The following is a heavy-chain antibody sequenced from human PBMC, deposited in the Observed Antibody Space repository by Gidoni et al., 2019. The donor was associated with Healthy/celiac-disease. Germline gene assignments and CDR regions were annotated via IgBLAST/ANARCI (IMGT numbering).Heavy chain of an antibody. Sequence: EVQLVESGGVVVQPGGSLRLSCAASGFPFDYYAMHWVRQAPGKGLEWVSLISWDGGSTYYADSVKGRFTISRDNSKNSLYLQMNSLRAEDTALYYCAKAGGLMGLRQGMDVWGQGTTVTVSS. CDR2: ISWDGGST. J-gene: IGHJ6*02. V-gene: IGHV3-43D*04. D-gene: IGHD5-12*01. CDR3: AKAGGLMGLRQGMDV. CDR1: GFPFDYYA.